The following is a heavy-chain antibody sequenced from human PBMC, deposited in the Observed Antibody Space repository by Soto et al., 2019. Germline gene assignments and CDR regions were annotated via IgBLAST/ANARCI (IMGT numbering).Heavy chain of an antibody. D-gene: IGHD2-2*01. V-gene: IGHV4-59*01. CDR1: GGSISSYY. Sequence: SETLSLTCTVSGGSISSYYWSWIRQPPGKGLEWIGYIYYSGSTNYNPSLKSRVTISVDTSKNQFSLKLSSVTAADTAVYYCARDLTDQLQGDLFWFDPWGQGTLVTVSS. J-gene: IGHJ5*02. CDR3: ARDLTDQLQGDLFWFDP. CDR2: IYYSGST.